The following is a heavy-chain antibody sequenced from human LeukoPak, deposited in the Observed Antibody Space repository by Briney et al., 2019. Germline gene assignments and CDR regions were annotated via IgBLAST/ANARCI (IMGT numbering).Heavy chain of an antibody. V-gene: IGHV1-3*01. CDR3: ARIAGRAVAGFVDY. CDR1: GYAFTSYA. D-gene: IGHD6-19*01. CDR2: INAGNGNK. J-gene: IGHJ4*02. Sequence: ASVKVSRKASGYAFTSYAMHWVRQPRAQRLEWMGWINAGNGNKKYSQKFQGSVTIRSDTSASIAYMKLSRMRSEDTAVYYCARIAGRAVAGFVDYWGQGTLVTVSS.